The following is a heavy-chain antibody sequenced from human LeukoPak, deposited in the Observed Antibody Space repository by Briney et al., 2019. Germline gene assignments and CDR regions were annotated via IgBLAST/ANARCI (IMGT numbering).Heavy chain of an antibody. CDR3: ASLWKAAAGLEIFDP. J-gene: IGHJ5*02. Sequence: ASVKVSCKASGYTFTSYYMHWVRQAPGQGLEWMGWINPNSGGTNYAQKFQGRVTMTRDTSISTAYMELSRLRSDDTAVYYCASLWKAAAGLEIFDPWGQGTLVTVSS. CDR2: INPNSGGT. CDR1: GYTFTSYY. V-gene: IGHV1-2*02. D-gene: IGHD6-13*01.